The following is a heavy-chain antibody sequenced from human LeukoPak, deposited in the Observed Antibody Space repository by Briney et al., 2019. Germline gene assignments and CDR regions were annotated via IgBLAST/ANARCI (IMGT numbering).Heavy chain of an antibody. V-gene: IGHV4-4*09. CDR1: GGSISGYY. CDR2: IHSNGYT. CDR3: TKREGPMSGSYDYFDP. Sequence: SETLSLTCGVSGGSISGYYWSWIRQPPGQGLEWIAYIHSNGYTNYNPSLKSRVTISVDTSKNQFSLKVTSVTAADTAMYYCTKREGPMSGSYDYFDPWGQGTLVTVS. J-gene: IGHJ5*02. D-gene: IGHD1-26*01.